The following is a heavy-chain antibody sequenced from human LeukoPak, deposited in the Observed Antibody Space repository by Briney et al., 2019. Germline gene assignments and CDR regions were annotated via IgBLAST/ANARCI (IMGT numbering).Heavy chain of an antibody. V-gene: IGHV3-21*01. Sequence: GGSLRLSCAASGSTFSSYSMNWVRQAPGKGLEWVSSISSSSSYIYYADSVKGRFTISRDNAKNSLYLQMNSLRAEDTAVYYCARGYCSGGSCQKPYYFDYWGQGTLVTVSS. CDR1: GSTFSSYS. CDR2: ISSSSSYI. J-gene: IGHJ4*02. CDR3: ARGYCSGGSCQKPYYFDY. D-gene: IGHD2-15*01.